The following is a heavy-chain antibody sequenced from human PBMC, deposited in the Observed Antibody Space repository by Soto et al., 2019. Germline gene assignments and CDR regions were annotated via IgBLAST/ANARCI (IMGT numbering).Heavy chain of an antibody. J-gene: IGHJ4*02. CDR3: ARARGSYGDYEYYFDY. CDR2: MNPNSGNT. Sequence: QVPLVQSGAEVKKPGASVKVSCKASGYTFTSYDINWVRQATGQGLEWMGWMNPNSGNTGYAQKFQGRVTMTRNTSISTAYMELSSLRSEDTAVYYCARARGSYGDYEYYFDYWGQGTLVTVSS. CDR1: GYTFTSYD. V-gene: IGHV1-8*01. D-gene: IGHD4-17*01.